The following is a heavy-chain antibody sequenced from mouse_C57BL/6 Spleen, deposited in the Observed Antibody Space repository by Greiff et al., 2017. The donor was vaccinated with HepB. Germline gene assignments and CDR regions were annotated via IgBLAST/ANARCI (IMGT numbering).Heavy chain of an antibody. CDR1: GFTFSDYY. D-gene: IGHD4-1*01. V-gene: IGHV5-16*01. CDR3: ARSNWDLDAMDY. J-gene: IGHJ4*01. CDR2: INYDGSST. Sequence: EVMLVESEGGLVQPGSSMKLSCTASGFTFSDYYMAWVRQVPEKGLEWVANINYDGSSTYYLDSLKSRFIISRDNAKNILYLQMSSLKSEDTATYYCARSNWDLDAMDYWGQGTSVTVSS.